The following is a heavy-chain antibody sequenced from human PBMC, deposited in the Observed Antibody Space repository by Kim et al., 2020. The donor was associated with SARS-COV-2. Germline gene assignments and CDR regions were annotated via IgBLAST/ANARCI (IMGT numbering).Heavy chain of an antibody. V-gene: IGHV5-10-1*01. D-gene: IGHD3-22*01. J-gene: IGHJ6*02. CDR3: ARWGIGPDSSGYYYKMGYYYYGMDV. CDR1: GYSFTSYW. Sequence: GESLKISCKGSGYSFTSYWISWVRQMPGKGLEWMGRIDPSDSYTNYSPSFQGHVTISADKSISTAYLQWSSLKASDTAMYYCARWGIGPDSSGYYYKMGYYYYGMDVWGQGTTVTVS. CDR2: IDPSDSYT.